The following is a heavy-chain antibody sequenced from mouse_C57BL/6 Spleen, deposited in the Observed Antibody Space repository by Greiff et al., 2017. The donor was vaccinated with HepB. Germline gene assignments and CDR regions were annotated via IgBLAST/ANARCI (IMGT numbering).Heavy chain of an antibody. D-gene: IGHD2-1*01. V-gene: IGHV1-78*01. CDR3: ARNIYYGNYEFAY. Sequence: VKLMESDAELVKPGASVKISCKVSGYTFTDHTIHWMKQRPEQGLEWIGYIYPRDGSTKYNEKFKGKATLTADKSSSTAYMQLNSLTSEDSAVYFCARNIYYGNYEFAYWGQGTLVTVSA. CDR1: GYTFTDHT. J-gene: IGHJ3*01. CDR2: IYPRDGST.